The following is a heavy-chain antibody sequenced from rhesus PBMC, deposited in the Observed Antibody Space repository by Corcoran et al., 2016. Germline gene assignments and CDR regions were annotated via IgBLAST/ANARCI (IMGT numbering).Heavy chain of an antibody. J-gene: IGHJ4*01. D-gene: IGHD2-21*01. CDR2: VYSNTGNP. V-gene: IGHV4S7*01. Sequence: QVQLKESGPGLVKPSETLSLTCAVSGGSISSGYGWGWIRQPPGKGLGWFVTVYSNTGNPSYDPSLKSRVTISKDTSKIQFSLRLSSVTAADTAVYYCASRSESCTGSGCYHPDYWGQGVLVTVSS. CDR3: ASRSESCTGSGCYHPDY. CDR1: GGSISSGYG.